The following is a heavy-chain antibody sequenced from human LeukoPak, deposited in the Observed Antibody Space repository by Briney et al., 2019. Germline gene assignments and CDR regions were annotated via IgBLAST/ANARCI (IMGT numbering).Heavy chain of an antibody. D-gene: IGHD5-18*01. J-gene: IGHJ4*02. Sequence: SETLSLTCTVSGGSISSYYWSRIRQPPGKGLEWIGYIYYSGSTNYNPSLKSRVTISVDTSKNQFSLKLSSVTAADTAVYYCARATTAMVFYWGQGTLVTVSS. CDR3: ARATTAMVFY. V-gene: IGHV4-59*01. CDR2: IYYSGST. CDR1: GGSISSYY.